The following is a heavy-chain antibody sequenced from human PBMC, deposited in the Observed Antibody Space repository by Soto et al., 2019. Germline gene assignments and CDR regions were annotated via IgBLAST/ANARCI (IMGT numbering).Heavy chain of an antibody. CDR2: MNPNSGNT. V-gene: IGHV1-8*01. J-gene: IGHJ3*02. Sequence: ASVKVSCKASGYTFTSYDINWVRQATGPGLEWMGWMNPNSGNTGYAQKFRGRVTMTRDTSISTAYMELRSLRSEDTAVYFCARGRHYYDNGDQDDTFDIWGQGTMVTVSS. CDR3: ARGRHYYDNGDQDDTFDI. D-gene: IGHD3-22*01. CDR1: GYTFTSYD.